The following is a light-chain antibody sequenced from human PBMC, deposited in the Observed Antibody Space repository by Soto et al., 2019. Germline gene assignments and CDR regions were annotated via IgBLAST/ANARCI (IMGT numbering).Light chain of an antibody. J-gene: IGKJ1*01. CDR2: KAS. Sequence: DIPMTQSPSTLAASVGDRVTITCRASQSISSGVAWYQQKPGKARKLLIYKASSLESGVPSRVSGSGSGTEFALTISSLQPDDVATYYCQQYNSYAWTFGQGTKVEIK. V-gene: IGKV1-5*03. CDR1: QSISSG. CDR3: QQYNSYAWT.